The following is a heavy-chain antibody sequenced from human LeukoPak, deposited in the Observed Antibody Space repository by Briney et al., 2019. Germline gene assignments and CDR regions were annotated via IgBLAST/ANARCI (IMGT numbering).Heavy chain of an antibody. V-gene: IGHV3-30*18. CDR3: AKDSFGAAFDI. D-gene: IGHD3-10*01. CDR2: ISYDGSNK. CDR1: GFTFSSYG. J-gene: IGHJ3*02. Sequence: PGGSLRLSCAASGFTFSSYGMHWVRQAPGKGLEWVAVISYDGSNKYYADSVKGRFTISGDDSKNTLYLQMNSLRAEDTAVYYCAKDSFGAAFDIWGQGTMVTVSS.